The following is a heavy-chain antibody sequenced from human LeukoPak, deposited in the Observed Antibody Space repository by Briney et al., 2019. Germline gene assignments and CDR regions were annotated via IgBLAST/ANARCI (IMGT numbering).Heavy chain of an antibody. D-gene: IGHD2/OR15-2a*01. V-gene: IGHV1-69*01. CDR1: GDTFSNYD. Sequence: TLKLSYKVSGDTFSNYDMSWVRQAPGQGLEWMGGIVPILGITNYAQKFQDRLTISAAESTSTAYMELPSLTTDDTAVYYCARDRGENIAVMSNLYYYHYMDVWGKGTTVTVSS. J-gene: IGHJ6*03. CDR2: IVPILGIT. CDR3: ARDRGENIAVMSNLYYYHYMDV.